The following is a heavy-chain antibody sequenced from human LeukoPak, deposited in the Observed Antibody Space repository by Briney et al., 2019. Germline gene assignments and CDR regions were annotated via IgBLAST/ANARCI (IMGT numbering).Heavy chain of an antibody. CDR3: AKDRLRYCTGGNCYSPVDY. V-gene: IGHV3-23*01. CDR2: ISGSGGST. J-gene: IGHJ4*01. Sequence: GGSLRLSCAASGFTFSSYAMSWVRQAPGKGLEWVSAISGSGGSTYYADSVKGRFTISRDNSKNSLYLQMTSLRAEDTAVYYCAKDRLRYCTGGNCYSPVDYWGQGTLVTVSS. D-gene: IGHD2-15*01. CDR1: GFTFSSYA.